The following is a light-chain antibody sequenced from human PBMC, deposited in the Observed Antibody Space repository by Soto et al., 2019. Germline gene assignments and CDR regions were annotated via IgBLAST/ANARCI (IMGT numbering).Light chain of an antibody. V-gene: IGKV3-15*01. J-gene: IGKJ4*01. Sequence: EIVMTQSPATLSVSPGERATLSCRASQSVNSNLAWYRQKPGQAPRLLISDASTRATGVPARFSGSGSGTEFTLTISSLQSEDSGIYYCQQYNFWPPLKFGGGNKVEI. CDR3: QQYNFWPPLK. CDR2: DAS. CDR1: QSVNSN.